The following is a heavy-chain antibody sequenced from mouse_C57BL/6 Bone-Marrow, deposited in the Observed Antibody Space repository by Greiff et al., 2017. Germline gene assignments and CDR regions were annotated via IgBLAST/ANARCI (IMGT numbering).Heavy chain of an antibody. CDR1: GYTFTNYW. J-gene: IGHJ4*01. Sequence: QVQLQQSGAELVKPGASVKLSCTASGYTFTNYWMHWVRQRPGQGLEWIGMIHPNGGSPDYNEKFKSEATLSVDKASSTPYLELSSLTSEDSAVYYCARSYDYGDYTMDFGGRGTSVTVSS. CDR2: IHPNGGSP. V-gene: IGHV1-64*01. D-gene: IGHD2-4*01. CDR3: ARSYDYGDYTMDF.